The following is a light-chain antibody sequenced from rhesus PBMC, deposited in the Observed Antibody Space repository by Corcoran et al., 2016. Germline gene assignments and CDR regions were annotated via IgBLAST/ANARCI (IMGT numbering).Light chain of an antibody. CDR2: GAY. J-gene: IGKJ4*01. CDR3: QNGYGILT. Sequence: DIQMTQSPSSLSASVGDRVTITCRASQGISNYLSWYKQKPGKAPKRLIYGAYNLERGVTSRLSGSGSGTEFTLTSSSLQPEDFAAYYCQNGYGILTFGGGTKVEIK. CDR1: QGISNY. V-gene: IGKV1-36*02.